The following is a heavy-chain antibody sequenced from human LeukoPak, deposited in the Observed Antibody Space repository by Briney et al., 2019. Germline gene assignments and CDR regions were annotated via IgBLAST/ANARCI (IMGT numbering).Heavy chain of an antibody. D-gene: IGHD2-2*01. J-gene: IGHJ4*02. V-gene: IGHV3-53*01. CDR3: AKEGGLGYCSTTSCAFAH. CDR1: GFSVSDNY. CDR2: TYSGGTT. Sequence: PGGSLRLSCAGSGFSVSDNYMTWVRQAPGKGLEWVSVTYSGGTTYYADSVEGRFTISRDNSKNTLYLQMNSLRTEDTAVYYCAKEGGLGYCSTTSCAFAHWGRGTPVTVSS.